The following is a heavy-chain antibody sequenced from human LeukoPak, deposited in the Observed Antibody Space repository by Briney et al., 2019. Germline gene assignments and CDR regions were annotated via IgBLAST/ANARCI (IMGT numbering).Heavy chain of an antibody. V-gene: IGHV1-69*13. Sequence: GASVKVSCKASGGTFSSYAISWVRQAPGQGLEWMGGIIPIFGTANYAQKFQGRVTITADESTGTAYMELSSLRSEDTAVYYCARDGIAARYYYYMDVWGKGTTVTVSS. D-gene: IGHD6-6*01. CDR1: GGTFSSYA. CDR2: IIPIFGTA. CDR3: ARDGIAARYYYYMDV. J-gene: IGHJ6*03.